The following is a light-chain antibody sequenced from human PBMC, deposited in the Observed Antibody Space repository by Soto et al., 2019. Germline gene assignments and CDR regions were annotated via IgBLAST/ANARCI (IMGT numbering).Light chain of an antibody. Sequence: QSVLTQPASVSGSPGQSITISCTGTRSDVGGYNYVSWYQQHPGKAPKLMIYEVSNRPSGVSNRFSGSESGNTASLTISGLQAEDEADYFCSSYGSTSTRYVFGTGTKVTVL. J-gene: IGLJ1*01. CDR2: EVS. V-gene: IGLV2-14*01. CDR1: RSDVGGYNY. CDR3: SSYGSTSTRYV.